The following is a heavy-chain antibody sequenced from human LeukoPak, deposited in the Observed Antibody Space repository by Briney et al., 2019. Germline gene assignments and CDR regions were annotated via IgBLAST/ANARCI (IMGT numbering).Heavy chain of an antibody. J-gene: IGHJ4*02. CDR3: ARPLPSGSRPQYYFDY. D-gene: IGHD1-26*01. CDR2: INPNSGGT. Sequence: ASVKVSCKASGYTFTGYYMHWVRQAPGQGLEWMGWINPNSGGTNYAQKFQGRVTMPRDTSISTAYMELSRLRSDDTAVYYCARPLPSGSRPQYYFDYWGQGTLVTVSS. V-gene: IGHV1-2*02. CDR1: GYTFTGYY.